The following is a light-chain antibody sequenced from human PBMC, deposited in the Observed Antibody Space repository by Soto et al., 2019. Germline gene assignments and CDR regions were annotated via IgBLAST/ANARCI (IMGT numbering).Light chain of an antibody. CDR3: QQRSNWPPT. CDR1: QSVGSY. Sequence: EIVLTQSPATLSLSPGERATLSCRASQSVGSYLAWYQQKPGQAPRLLIYDASNRATGIPDRFSGSGSGTDFTLTISSLQSEDFAVYYCQQRSNWPPTFGGGTKVEIK. CDR2: DAS. V-gene: IGKV3-11*01. J-gene: IGKJ4*01.